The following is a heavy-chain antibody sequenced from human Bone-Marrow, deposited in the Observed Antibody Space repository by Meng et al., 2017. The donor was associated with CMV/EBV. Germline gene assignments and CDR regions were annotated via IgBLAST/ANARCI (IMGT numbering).Heavy chain of an antibody. CDR2: IYYSGST. Sequence: SETLSLTCTVSGGSISSSSCYWGWIRQPPGKGLEWIGSIYYSGSTYYNPSLKSRVTISVDTSKNQFSLKLSSVTAADTAVYYCARVRLGGSSGLGEFDPWGQGTLVTVSS. V-gene: IGHV4-39*07. CDR3: ARVRLGGSSGLGEFDP. CDR1: GGSISSSSCY. D-gene: IGHD3-16*01. J-gene: IGHJ5*02.